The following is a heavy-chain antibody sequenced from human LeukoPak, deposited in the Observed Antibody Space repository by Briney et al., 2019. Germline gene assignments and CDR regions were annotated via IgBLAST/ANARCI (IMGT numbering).Heavy chain of an antibody. D-gene: IGHD6-19*01. J-gene: IGHJ4*02. V-gene: IGHV3-23*01. CDR1: GFTFSSYA. Sequence: GGSLRLSCAASGFTFSSYAMSWVHQAPGKGLEWVSAISGSGGSTYYADSVKGRFTISRDNSKNTLYLQMNSLRAEDTAVYYCAKYYGYSSGWFDYWGQGTLVTVSS. CDR2: ISGSGGST. CDR3: AKYYGYSSGWFDY.